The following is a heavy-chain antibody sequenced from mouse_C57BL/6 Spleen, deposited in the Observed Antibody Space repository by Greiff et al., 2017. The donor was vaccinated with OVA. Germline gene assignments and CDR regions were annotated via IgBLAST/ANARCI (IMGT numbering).Heavy chain of an antibody. V-gene: IGHV1-54*01. J-gene: IGHJ1*03. D-gene: IGHD1-1*01. CDR2: INPGSVGS. CDR1: GYAFTNYL. CDR3: ARKGPYYYGSSYVYFDV. Sequence: VQLQQSGAALVRPGTSVKVSCKASGYAFTNYLIEWVQQRPGQGLEWIGVINPGSVGSNYNAMFKGKATLTADKSSSTDYMQLSSLTDEDSAVYFCARKGPYYYGSSYVYFDVWGTGTTVTVSS.